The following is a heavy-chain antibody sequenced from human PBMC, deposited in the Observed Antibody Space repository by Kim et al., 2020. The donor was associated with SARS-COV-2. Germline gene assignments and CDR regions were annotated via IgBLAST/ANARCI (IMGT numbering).Heavy chain of an antibody. D-gene: IGHD2-21*02. CDR2: INPSGGST. V-gene: IGHV1-46*01. J-gene: IGHJ6*02. CDR1: GYTFTSYY. CDR3: ARDHPSIVVVTAQYYYYGMDV. Sequence: ASVKVSCKASGYTFTSYYMHWVRQAPGQGLEWMGIINPSGGSTSYAQKFQGRVTMTRDTSTSTVYMELSSLRSEDTAVYYCARDHPSIVVVTAQYYYYGMDVWGQGTTVTVSS.